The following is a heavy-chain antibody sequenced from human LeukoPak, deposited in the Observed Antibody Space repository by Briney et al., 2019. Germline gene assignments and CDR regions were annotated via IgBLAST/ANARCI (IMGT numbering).Heavy chain of an antibody. Sequence: VASVKVSCKAPGYTFTSYGISWVRQAPGQGLEWMGWISAYNGNTNYAQKLQGRVTMTTDTSTSTAYMELRSLRSDDTAVYYCARGYCSGGSCYPSSLGMDVWGKGTTVTVSS. V-gene: IGHV1-18*04. D-gene: IGHD2-15*01. CDR2: ISAYNGNT. J-gene: IGHJ6*04. CDR1: GYTFTSYG. CDR3: ARGYCSGGSCYPSSLGMDV.